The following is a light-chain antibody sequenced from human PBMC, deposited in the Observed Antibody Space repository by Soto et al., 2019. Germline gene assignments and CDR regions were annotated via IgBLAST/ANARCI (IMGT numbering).Light chain of an antibody. CDR3: QQRSNWPPVT. V-gene: IGKV3-11*01. Sequence: EIVLTQSPATLSLSPGERATLSCRASQSVGYHLAWYQQKPGQAPRLLIYDASNRATGIPARFSGSWSGTDFTLAISSLEPEDFAVYYCQQRSNWPPVTFGGGTKVDIK. CDR2: DAS. J-gene: IGKJ4*01. CDR1: QSVGYH.